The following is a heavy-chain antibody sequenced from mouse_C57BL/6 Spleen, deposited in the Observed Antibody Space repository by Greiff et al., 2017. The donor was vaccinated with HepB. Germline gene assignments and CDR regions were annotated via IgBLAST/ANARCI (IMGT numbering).Heavy chain of an antibody. V-gene: IGHV5-9*01. CDR1: GFTFSSYT. Sequence: EVKVVESGGGLVKPGGSLKLSCAASGFTFSSYTMSWVRQTPEKRLEWVATISGGGGNTYYPDSVKGRFTISRDNAKNTLYLQMSSLRSEDTALYYCARLEDYDSWYFDVWGTGTTVTVSS. CDR3: ARLEDYDSWYFDV. CDR2: ISGGGGNT. J-gene: IGHJ1*03. D-gene: IGHD2-4*01.